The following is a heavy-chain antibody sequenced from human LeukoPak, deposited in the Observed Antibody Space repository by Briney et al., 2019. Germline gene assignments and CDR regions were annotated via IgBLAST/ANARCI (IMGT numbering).Heavy chain of an antibody. J-gene: IGHJ4*02. CDR1: GYTFTSYG. V-gene: IGHV1-18*01. D-gene: IGHD6-19*01. CDR3: AREVSSGWYSGNDY. Sequence: ASVKVSCKASGYTFTSYGTSWVRQAPGQGLEWMGWISAYNGNTNYAQKLQGRVTMTTDTSTSTAYMELRSLRSDDTAVYYCAREVSSGWYSGNDYWGQGTLVTVSS. CDR2: ISAYNGNT.